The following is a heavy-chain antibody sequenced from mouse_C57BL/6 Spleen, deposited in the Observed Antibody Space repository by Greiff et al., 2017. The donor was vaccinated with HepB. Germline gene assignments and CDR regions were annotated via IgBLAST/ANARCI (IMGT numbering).Heavy chain of an antibody. D-gene: IGHD2-4*01. CDR2: IYPSDSET. CDR3: ARRGPYDYDEGEGYYFDY. Sequence: QVQLQQPGAELVRPGSSVKLSCKASGYTFTSYWMDWVKQRPGQGLEWIGNIYPSDSETHYNQKFKDKATLTVDKSSSTAYMQLSSLTSEDSAVYYCARRGPYDYDEGEGYYFDYWGQGTTLTVSS. CDR1: GYTFTSYW. J-gene: IGHJ2*01. V-gene: IGHV1-61*01.